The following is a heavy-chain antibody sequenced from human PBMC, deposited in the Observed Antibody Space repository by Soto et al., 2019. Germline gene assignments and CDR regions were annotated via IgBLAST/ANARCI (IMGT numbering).Heavy chain of an antibody. V-gene: IGHV4-31*03. CDR2: IYYSGST. J-gene: IGHJ3*02. D-gene: IGHD7-27*01. CDR1: GGSISSGGYY. CDR3: ARAPNWGKDAFDI. Sequence: SETLSLTCTVSGGSISSGGYYWSWIRQHPGKGLEWIGYIYYSGSTYYNPSLKSRVTISVDTSKNQFSLKLSSVTAADTAVYDCARAPNWGKDAFDIWGQGTMVTVSS.